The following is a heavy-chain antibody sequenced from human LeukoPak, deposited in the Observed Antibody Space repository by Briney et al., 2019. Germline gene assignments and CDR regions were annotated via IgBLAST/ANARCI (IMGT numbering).Heavy chain of an antibody. J-gene: IGHJ4*02. CDR3: ARINYYGSGSYFDY. Sequence: SGTLSLTCAVSGGSISRSNWWSWVRQPPGKGLEWIGEISHSGSTNYNPSLKSRVTISVDKSKNQFSLKLSSVTAADTAVYYCARINYYGSGSYFDYWGQGTLVTVSS. CDR1: GGSISRSNW. D-gene: IGHD3-10*01. V-gene: IGHV4-4*02. CDR2: ISHSGST.